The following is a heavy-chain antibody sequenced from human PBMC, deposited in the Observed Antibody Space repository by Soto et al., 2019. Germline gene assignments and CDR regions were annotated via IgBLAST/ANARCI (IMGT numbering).Heavy chain of an antibody. CDR3: ARGRGSSGWYFDY. D-gene: IGHD6-19*01. Sequence: EVQLVESGGGLAQPGGSLRVSCAASGFSFSNYLMHWVRQVPGKGLVWVSRINSDGSSTNYADSVKGRFTISRDNAKNTLNLPMSSLRAEDTAVYFCARGRGSSGWYFDYWGQGTLVTVSS. CDR2: INSDGSST. J-gene: IGHJ4*02. CDR1: GFSFSNYL. V-gene: IGHV3-74*01.